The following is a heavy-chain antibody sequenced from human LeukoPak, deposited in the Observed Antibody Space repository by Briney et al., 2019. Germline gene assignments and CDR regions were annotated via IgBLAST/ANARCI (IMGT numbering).Heavy chain of an antibody. CDR1: GGTFSSYA. J-gene: IGHJ5*02. CDR2: IIPILGIA. D-gene: IGHD2-15*01. CDR3: ARWGHCSGGSCYWFDP. V-gene: IGHV1-69*04. Sequence: GASVKVSCKASGGTFSSYAISWVRQAPGQGLEWMGRIIPILGIANYAQKFQGRVTITADKSTSTAYMELSSLRSEDTAVYYCARWGHCSGGSCYWFDPWGQGTLVTVSS.